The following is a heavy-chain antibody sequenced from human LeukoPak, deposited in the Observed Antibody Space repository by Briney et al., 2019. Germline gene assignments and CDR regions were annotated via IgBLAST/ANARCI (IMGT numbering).Heavy chain of an antibody. Sequence: GASVKVSCKASGYTFTGYYMHWVRQAPGQGLEWMGWINPNSGGTNYAQKFQGRVTMTRDTSTSTVYMELSSLGSDDTAVYYCAREKEGTFYFDYWGQGTLVTVSS. CDR3: AREKEGTFYFDY. CDR2: INPNSGGT. D-gene: IGHD3-10*01. CDR1: GYTFTGYY. V-gene: IGHV1-2*02. J-gene: IGHJ4*02.